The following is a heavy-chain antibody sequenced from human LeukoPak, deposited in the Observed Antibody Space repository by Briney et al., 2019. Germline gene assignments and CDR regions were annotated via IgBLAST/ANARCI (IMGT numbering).Heavy chain of an antibody. D-gene: IGHD1-26*01. CDR2: INPNSGGT. J-gene: IGHJ6*02. Sequence: RASVKVSCTASGYTFTGYYMHWVRQAPGQGLEWMGWINPNSGGTNYAQKFQGRVTMTRDTSISTAYMELSRLRSDDTAVYYCARDEVGSYYYYYGMDVWGQGTTVTVSS. CDR1: GYTFTGYY. V-gene: IGHV1-2*02. CDR3: ARDEVGSYYYYYGMDV.